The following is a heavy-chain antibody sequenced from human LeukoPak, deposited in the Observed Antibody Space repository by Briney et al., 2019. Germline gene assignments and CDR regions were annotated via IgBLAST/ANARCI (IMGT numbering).Heavy chain of an antibody. Sequence: GGSLRLSCAASGFTFSSYMMSWVRQAPGKGLEWISYIDSSSGTIYYADSVKGRFTISRDNAKNSLYLQMNSLRAEDTVVYYCARDPPRRYDYWGQGTLVTVSS. D-gene: IGHD1-14*01. CDR1: GFTFSSYM. V-gene: IGHV3-48*01. CDR3: ARDPPRRYDY. J-gene: IGHJ4*02. CDR2: IDSSSGTI.